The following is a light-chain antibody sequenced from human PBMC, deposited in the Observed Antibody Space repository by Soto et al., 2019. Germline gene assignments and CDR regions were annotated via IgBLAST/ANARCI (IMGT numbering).Light chain of an antibody. CDR2: DAS. V-gene: IGKV3-11*01. J-gene: IGKJ4*01. Sequence: EIVLTQSPATLSLSPGERATLSCRASQSVSSYLAWYQQKPGQAPRLLTYDASNRATGIPARFSGSGSGTDFTLTISSLAPEDFGLYYCQQRRNWPPLTFGGGTKVEI. CDR1: QSVSSY. CDR3: QQRRNWPPLT.